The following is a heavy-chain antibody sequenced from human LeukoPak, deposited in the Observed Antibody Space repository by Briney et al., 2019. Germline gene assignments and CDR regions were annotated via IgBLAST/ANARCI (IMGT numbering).Heavy chain of an antibody. J-gene: IGHJ4*02. D-gene: IGHD6-19*01. CDR2: VYYSGTT. V-gene: IGHV4-39*07. CDR3: ARGTLYSGWSYYFDY. CDR1: GGSISLSYYY. Sequence: SETLSLTCSVSGGSISLSYYYWGWIRQPPGKALEWIGSVYYSGTTSYNPSLKSRVTISVDMSKNHFSLRLSSVAAADTAMYYCARGTLYSGWSYYFDYWGQGSQVTVSS.